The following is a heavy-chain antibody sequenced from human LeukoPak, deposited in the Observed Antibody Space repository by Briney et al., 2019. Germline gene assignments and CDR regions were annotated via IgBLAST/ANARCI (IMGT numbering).Heavy chain of an antibody. V-gene: IGHV3-23*01. D-gene: IGHD2-2*01. CDR1: GFTFSSYA. Sequence: PGGSLRLSCAVSGFTFSSYAMSWVRQAPGKGLEWVSAISGSGGSTYYADSVKGRFTISRDNSKNTLYLQMNSLRAEDTAVYYCATRRYCSSTSCYYYYYYMDVWGKGTTVTVSS. CDR3: ATRRYCSSTSCYYYYYYMDV. CDR2: ISGSGGST. J-gene: IGHJ6*03.